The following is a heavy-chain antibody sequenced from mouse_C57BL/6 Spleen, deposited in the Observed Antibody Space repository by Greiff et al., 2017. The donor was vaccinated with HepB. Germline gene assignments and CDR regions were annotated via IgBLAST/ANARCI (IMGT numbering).Heavy chain of an antibody. CDR3: ARAFYYGNPAWFAY. D-gene: IGHD2-1*01. Sequence: EVKVVESGGGLVKPGGSLKLSCAASGFTFSDYGMHWVRQAPEKGLEWVAYISSGSSTIYYADTVKGRFTISRDNAKNTLFLQMTSLRSEGTAMYYCARAFYYGNPAWFAYWGQGTLVTVSA. CDR2: ISSGSSTI. J-gene: IGHJ3*01. V-gene: IGHV5-17*01. CDR1: GFTFSDYG.